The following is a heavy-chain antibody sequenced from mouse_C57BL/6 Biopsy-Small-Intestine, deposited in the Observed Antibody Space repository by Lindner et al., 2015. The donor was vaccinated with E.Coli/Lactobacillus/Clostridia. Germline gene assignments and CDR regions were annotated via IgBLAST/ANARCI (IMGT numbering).Heavy chain of an antibody. D-gene: IGHD1-1*01. V-gene: IGHV1-82*01. CDR3: ARSGTVAHYYAMDY. J-gene: IGHJ4*01. Sequence: VQLQESGPELVKPGASVKISCKASGYAFSSSWMNWVKQGPGKGLEWIGRIYPGDGDTNYNGKFKGKATLTADKSSSTAYMQLSSLTSEDSAVYFCARSGTVAHYYAMDYWGQGTSVTVSS. CDR1: GYAFSSSW. CDR2: IYPGDGDT.